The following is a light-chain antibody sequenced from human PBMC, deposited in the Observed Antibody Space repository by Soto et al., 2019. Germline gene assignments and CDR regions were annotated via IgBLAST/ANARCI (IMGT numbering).Light chain of an antibody. V-gene: IGKV3-20*01. CDR1: QSVSGNY. Sequence: EVVLTQSPGTLSLSPGQRATLSCRASQSVSGNYLVWYQQKPGQAPSLLIYDASSRATGMPDRFSGSGSGTAFTLTISRLEPEDFAVYYCQQYGSSPLTFGGGTKVEIK. CDR3: QQYGSSPLT. CDR2: DAS. J-gene: IGKJ4*01.